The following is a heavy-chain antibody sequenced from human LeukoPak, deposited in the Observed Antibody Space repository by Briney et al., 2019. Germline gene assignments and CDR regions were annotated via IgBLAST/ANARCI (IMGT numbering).Heavy chain of an antibody. J-gene: IGHJ4*02. CDR1: GFTFSSYS. V-gene: IGHV3-21*04. Sequence: PGGSLRLSCAASGFTFSSYSMNWVRQAPGKGLEWVSSISSSSSYIYYADSVKGRFTISRDNAKNSLYLQMNSLRAEDTAVYYCAKVAHYYGSGSYYEYYFDYWGQGTLVTVSS. D-gene: IGHD3-10*01. CDR3: AKVAHYYGSGSYYEYYFDY. CDR2: ISSSSSYI.